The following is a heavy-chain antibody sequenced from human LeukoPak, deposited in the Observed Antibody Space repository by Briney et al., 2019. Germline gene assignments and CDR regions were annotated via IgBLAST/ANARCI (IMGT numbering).Heavy chain of an antibody. CDR1: GGSFSGYY. V-gene: IGHV4-34*01. CDR2: INHSGST. J-gene: IGHJ6*02. Sequence: PPETLSLTCAVYGGSFSGYYWSWIRQPPEEGLEWIGEINHSGSTNYNPSLKSRVTISVDTSKNQFSLKLSSVTAADTAVYYCARGRVVVVAASYYYGMDVWGQGTTVTVSS. CDR3: ARGRVVVVAASYYYGMDV. D-gene: IGHD2-15*01.